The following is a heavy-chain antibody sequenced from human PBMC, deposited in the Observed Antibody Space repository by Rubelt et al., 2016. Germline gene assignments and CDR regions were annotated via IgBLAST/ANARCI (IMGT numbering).Heavy chain of an antibody. V-gene: IGHV3-66*01. J-gene: IGHJ4*02. CDR3: ARNWGFDY. Sequence: EVQLVESGGGLVQPGGSLRLSCAASGFTVSSNYMSWVRQAPGKGLEWVSVIYSGGSTYYADSVKGRFTITRGNSNNTLYLQMNSLRAEDTAVYYCARNWGFDYWGQGTLVTVSS. D-gene: IGHD7-27*01. CDR1: GFTVSSNY. CDR2: IYSGGST.